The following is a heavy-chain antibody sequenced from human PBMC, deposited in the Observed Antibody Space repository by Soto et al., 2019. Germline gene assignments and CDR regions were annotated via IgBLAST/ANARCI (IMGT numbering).Heavy chain of an antibody. CDR3: AKDPGYCSSTSCSN. CDR2: ISGSGGST. Sequence: PGGSLRLSCAASGFTFSSYAMSWVRQAPGKGLEWVSAISGSGGSTYYADSVKGRFTISRDNSKNTLYLQMNSLRAEDTAVYYCAKDPGYCSSTSCSNWGQGTLVTVSS. V-gene: IGHV3-23*01. J-gene: IGHJ4*02. D-gene: IGHD2-2*01. CDR1: GFTFSSYA.